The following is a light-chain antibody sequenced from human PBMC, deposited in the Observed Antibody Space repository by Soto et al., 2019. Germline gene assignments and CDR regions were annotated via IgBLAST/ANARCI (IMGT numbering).Light chain of an antibody. CDR1: QSVSTSH. J-gene: IGKJ1*01. Sequence: EIVLTQSPGTLSLSPGERATLSCRASQSVSTSHLAWYQQKPGQAPRLLIYGASSRATGIPDRFSGSGSSSRSGTDFTLTISRLEPEDFAVYYCQQYGSSPPWTFGQGTKVELK. CDR2: GAS. V-gene: IGKV3-20*01. CDR3: QQYGSSPPWT.